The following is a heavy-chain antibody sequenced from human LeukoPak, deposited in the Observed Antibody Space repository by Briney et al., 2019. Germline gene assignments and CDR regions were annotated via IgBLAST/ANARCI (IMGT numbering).Heavy chain of an antibody. CDR3: AREDGSRIGVAGSRY. CDR2: ITTSGSYI. J-gene: IGHJ4*02. CDR1: GFSFSDYD. Sequence: GGSLRLSCAASGFSFSDYDMNWVRQAPGKGLEWVSSITTSGSYIYYADSVRGRFTIYRDNAKKSLYLQMNSVRDEDTAVYYCAREDGSRIGVAGSRYWGQGTLVTVSS. V-gene: IGHV3-21*01. D-gene: IGHD6-19*01.